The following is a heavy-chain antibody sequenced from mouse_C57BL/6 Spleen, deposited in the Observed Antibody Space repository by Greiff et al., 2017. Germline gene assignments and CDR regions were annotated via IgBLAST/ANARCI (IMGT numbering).Heavy chain of an antibody. J-gene: IGHJ1*03. CDR3: ARDGSSYEGYFDV. CDR2: ISYSGST. Sequence: VQLKESGPGMVKPSQSLSLTCTVTGYSITSGYDWHWIRHFPGNKLEWMGYISYSGSTNYNPSLKSRISITHDTSKNHFFLKLNSVTTEDTATYYCARDGSSYEGYFDVWGTGTTVTVSS. CDR1: GYSITSGYD. D-gene: IGHD1-1*01. V-gene: IGHV3-1*01.